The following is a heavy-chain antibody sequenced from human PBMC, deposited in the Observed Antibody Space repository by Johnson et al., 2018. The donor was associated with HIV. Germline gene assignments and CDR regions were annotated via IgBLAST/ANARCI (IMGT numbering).Heavy chain of an antibody. Sequence: QVQLVESGGGVVQPGKSLRLSCIASGFSFSAYLMHWVRQTPGKGLEWVAAIPYTGISGHYADSVKGRFTVSRDNSKNTLYLQMDSLRAEDMAVYDCAKPLEMATISDAFDIWGQGTMVTVSS. V-gene: IGHV3-30*04. D-gene: IGHD5-24*01. CDR3: AKPLEMATISDAFDI. J-gene: IGHJ3*02. CDR1: GFSFSAYL. CDR2: IPYTGISG.